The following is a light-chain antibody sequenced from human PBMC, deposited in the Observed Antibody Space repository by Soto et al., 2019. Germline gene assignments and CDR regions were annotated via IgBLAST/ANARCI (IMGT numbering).Light chain of an antibody. CDR1: SSNIGTDD. CDR3: AAWDASLSGYV. CDR2: RNN. V-gene: IGLV1-47*01. Sequence: QAVVTQPPSASGTPGQRVTISCSGSSSNIGTDDVFWYLQFPGTAPKLLIYRNNQRPSGVSDRFSGSKSGTSASLAISGLRSEDEADYCAAWDASLSGYVFGTGTKVTVL. J-gene: IGLJ1*01.